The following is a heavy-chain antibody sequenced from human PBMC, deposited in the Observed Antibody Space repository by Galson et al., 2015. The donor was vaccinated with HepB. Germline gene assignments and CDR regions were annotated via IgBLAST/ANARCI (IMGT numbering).Heavy chain of an antibody. CDR2: IIPIFGTA. CDR3: ARNGVVVPAAPQRYNWFDP. V-gene: IGHV1-69*01. Sequence: PGQGLEWMGGIIPIFGTANYAQKFQGRVTITADESTSTAYMELSSLRSEDTAVYYCARNGVVVPAAPQRYNWFDPWGQGTLVTVSS. D-gene: IGHD2-2*01. J-gene: IGHJ5*02.